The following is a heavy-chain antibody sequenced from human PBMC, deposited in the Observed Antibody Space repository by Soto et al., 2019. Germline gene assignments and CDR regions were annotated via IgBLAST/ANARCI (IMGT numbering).Heavy chain of an antibody. CDR1: GFTFSNFG. Sequence: QVHLVESGGGVVQPGRSLRLSCAASGFTFSNFGIHWVRQAPGKGLEWVALISYDGINTFYTDSVKGRFTISRDNSKNTLYLQMNSLRVEDTAVYYCATEPIDGYGLFDNWGQGTLVTVSS. CDR2: ISYDGINT. V-gene: IGHV3-30*03. D-gene: IGHD5-12*01. CDR3: ATEPIDGYGLFDN. J-gene: IGHJ4*02.